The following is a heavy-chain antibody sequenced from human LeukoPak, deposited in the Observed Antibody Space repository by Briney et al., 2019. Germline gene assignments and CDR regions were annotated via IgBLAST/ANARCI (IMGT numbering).Heavy chain of an antibody. V-gene: IGHV4-59*01. CDR2: IYYSGST. Sequence: PSETLSLTCTVSGGSISSYYWSWIRQPPGKGLEWIGCIYYSGSTNYNPSLKSRVTISVDTSKNQFSLKLSSVTAADTAVYYCATARGAENAFDIWGQGTMVTVSS. D-gene: IGHD3-10*01. CDR1: GGSISSYY. CDR3: ATARGAENAFDI. J-gene: IGHJ3*02.